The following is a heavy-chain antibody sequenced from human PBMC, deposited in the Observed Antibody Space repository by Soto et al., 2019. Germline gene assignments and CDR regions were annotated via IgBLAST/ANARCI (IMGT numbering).Heavy chain of an antibody. V-gene: IGHV1-69*13. Sequence: SVKVSCKASGGTFSSYAISWVRQAPGQGLEWMGGIIPIFGTANYAQKFQGRVTITADESTSTAYMELSSLRSEDTAVYYCARALFRRGYDSTGWFDPWGQGTLVTVSS. D-gene: IGHD5-12*01. CDR3: ARALFRRGYDSTGWFDP. CDR2: IIPIFGTA. J-gene: IGHJ5*02. CDR1: GGTFSSYA.